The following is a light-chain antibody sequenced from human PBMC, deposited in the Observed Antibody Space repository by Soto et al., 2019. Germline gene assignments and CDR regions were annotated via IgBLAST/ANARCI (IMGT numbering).Light chain of an antibody. CDR1: QSVSSN. Sequence: EIVMTQSPATLSVSPGERATLSCRASQSVSSNLAWYQQKPGQDPRLLIYGASTRATGIPARFSGSGSGTEFTLTISSLQSEDFAVYYCQQYNNWPPGTSGQGTKVEIK. CDR3: QQYNNWPPGT. CDR2: GAS. V-gene: IGKV3-15*01. J-gene: IGKJ1*01.